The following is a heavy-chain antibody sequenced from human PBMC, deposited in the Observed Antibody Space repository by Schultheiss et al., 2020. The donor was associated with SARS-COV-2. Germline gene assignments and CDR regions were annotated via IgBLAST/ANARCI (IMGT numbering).Heavy chain of an antibody. CDR1: GGSISSGDYY. D-gene: IGHD2-15*01. J-gene: IGHJ4*02. CDR2: IYYSGST. Sequence: SETLSLTCTVSGGSISSGDYYWSWIRQPPGKGLEWIGYIYYSGSTYYNPSLKSRVTISVDTSKNQFSLNLSSVTAADTAVYYCAKGGYCSGGSCLIALGDFDYWGQGTLVTVSS. V-gene: IGHV4-30-4*01. CDR3: AKGGYCSGGSCLIALGDFDY.